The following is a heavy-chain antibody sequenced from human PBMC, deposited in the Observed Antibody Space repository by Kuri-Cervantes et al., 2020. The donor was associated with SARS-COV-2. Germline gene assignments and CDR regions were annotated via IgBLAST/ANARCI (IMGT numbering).Heavy chain of an antibody. V-gene: IGHV1-69*06. CDR1: GGTFSSYT. D-gene: IGHD3-3*01. J-gene: IGHJ3*02. CDR3: ARDSLAEWLGDAFDI. Sequence: SVKVSCKASGGTFSSYTISWVRQAPGQGLEWMGGIIPIFGTANYAQKFQGRVTITADKSTSTAYMELSSLRSEDTAAYYCARDSLAEWLGDAFDIWGQGTMVTVSS. CDR2: IIPIFGTA.